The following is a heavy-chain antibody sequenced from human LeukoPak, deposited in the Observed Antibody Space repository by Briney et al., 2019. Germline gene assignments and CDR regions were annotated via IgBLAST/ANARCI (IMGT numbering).Heavy chain of an antibody. D-gene: IGHD3-22*01. CDR1: GFTFDDYA. J-gene: IGHJ6*02. V-gene: IGHV3-9*01. Sequence: GGSLRLSCAASGFTFDDYAMHWVRQDPGKGLEWVSGITWNRDNIGYGDSVKGRFTISRDNVKNVLYLQMTSLRPEDTALYYCAKDLSSAITSALVLDVWGQGTMVIVSS. CDR3: AKDLSSAITSALVLDV. CDR2: ITWNRDNI.